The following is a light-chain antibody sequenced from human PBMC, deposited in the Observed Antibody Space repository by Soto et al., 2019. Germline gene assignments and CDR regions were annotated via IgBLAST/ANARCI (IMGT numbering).Light chain of an antibody. CDR3: QQYYSYPRT. Sequence: DIQMTQSPCSLSASVGDRVTITCQASQDINKNLIWYQQKPGKAPKLLIYDASDLETGVPSRFSGSGSGTDFTLTISCLQSEDFATYYCQQYYSYPRTFGQGTKVDIK. CDR1: QDINKN. J-gene: IGKJ1*01. CDR2: DAS. V-gene: IGKV1-33*01.